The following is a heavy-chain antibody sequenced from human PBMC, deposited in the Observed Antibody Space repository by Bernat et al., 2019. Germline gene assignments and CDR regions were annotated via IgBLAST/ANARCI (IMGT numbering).Heavy chain of an antibody. D-gene: IGHD6-19*01. CDR3: ARDVIAVAGSVAYDI. CDR1: GYTFTKYA. CDR2: INTNTGNP. J-gene: IGHJ3*02. V-gene: IGHV7-4-1*02. Sequence: QVQLVQSGAEVKKPGASVKVSCKASGYTFTKYAMNWVRQAPGQGLEWMGWINTNTGNPTYGQGFTGRFVFSLDTSVSTAYLQISSLKAEDTAVYYCARDVIAVAGSVAYDIWGQGTMITVSS.